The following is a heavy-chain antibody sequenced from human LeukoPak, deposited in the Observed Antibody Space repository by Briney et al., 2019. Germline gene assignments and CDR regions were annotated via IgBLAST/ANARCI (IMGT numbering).Heavy chain of an antibody. V-gene: IGHV4-59*08. J-gene: IGHJ5*02. D-gene: IGHD2-2*01. CDR2: IYYSGST. CDR3: ARHRSYDNWFDP. Sequence: SSETLSLTCTVSGGSISSYYWSWIRQPPGKGLEWIGYIYYSGSTNYNPSLKSRVTISVDTSKNQFSLKLSSVTAADTAVYYCARHRSYDNWFDPGGQGTLVTVSS. CDR1: GGSISSYY.